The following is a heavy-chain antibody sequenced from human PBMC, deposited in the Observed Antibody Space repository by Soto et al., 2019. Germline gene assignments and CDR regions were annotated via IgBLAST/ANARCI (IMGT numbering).Heavy chain of an antibody. Sequence: ASVKVSCKASGYTFTSYYMHWVRQVPGQGLEWMGIINPSGGSTSYAQKFQGRVTMTRDTSTSTVYMGLSSLRSEDTAVYYCARTGYSSSSVVSYYYYYGMDVWGQGTTVTVSS. CDR3: ARTGYSSSSVVSYYYYYGMDV. D-gene: IGHD6-6*01. V-gene: IGHV1-46*01. CDR1: GYTFTSYY. J-gene: IGHJ6*02. CDR2: INPSGGST.